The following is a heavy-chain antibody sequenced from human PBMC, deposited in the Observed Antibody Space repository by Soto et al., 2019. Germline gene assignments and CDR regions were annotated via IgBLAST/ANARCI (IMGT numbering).Heavy chain of an antibody. CDR1: GYTFTSYG. Sequence: ASVKVSCKASGYTFTSYGISWVRQAPGQGLEWMGWISAYNGNTNYAQKLQGRVTMTTDTSTSTAYMELRSLRSDDTAVYYCARRPFSSGRIPSYYYYYYGMDVWGQGTTVTVSS. CDR3: ARRPFSSGRIPSYYYYYYGMDV. J-gene: IGHJ6*02. CDR2: ISAYNGNT. D-gene: IGHD6-19*01. V-gene: IGHV1-18*04.